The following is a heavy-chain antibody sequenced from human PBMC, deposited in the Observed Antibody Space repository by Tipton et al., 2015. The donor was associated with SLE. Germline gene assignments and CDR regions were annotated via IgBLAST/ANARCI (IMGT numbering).Heavy chain of an antibody. CDR2: IFYSGST. Sequence: TLSLTCAVYGGSFSDYYWSWIRQPPGKGLEWIGYIFYSGSTNSNPSLKSRVTMSVDTFKNQFSLNLSSVTAADTAVYYCARDGPASWGYGLWSGYFDLWGQGTLVTVSS. D-gene: IGHD3-3*01. V-gene: IGHV4-59*01. CDR3: ARDGPASWGYGLWSGYFDL. CDR1: GGSFSDYY. J-gene: IGHJ4*02.